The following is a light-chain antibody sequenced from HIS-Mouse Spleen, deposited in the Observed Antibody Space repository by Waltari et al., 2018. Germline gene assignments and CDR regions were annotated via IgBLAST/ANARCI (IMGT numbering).Light chain of an antibody. CDR3: NSRDSSGNHLV. CDR2: GKN. V-gene: IGLV3-19*01. J-gene: IGLJ3*02. CDR1: SLRSYY. Sequence: SSELTQDPAVSVALGQTVRITCQGDSLRSYYASWYQQKPGQAPVLVIYGKNNRPSVIPDRFSGSSSGNTASLTITGAHAEDEADYYCNSRDSSGNHLVFGGGTKLTVL.